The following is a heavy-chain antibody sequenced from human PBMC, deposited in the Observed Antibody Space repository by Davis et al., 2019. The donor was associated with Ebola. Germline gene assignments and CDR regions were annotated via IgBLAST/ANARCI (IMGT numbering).Heavy chain of an antibody. CDR3: ARDPGYSSGWYVGDY. CDR1: GGTFSSYA. V-gene: IGHV1-69*06. Sequence: AASVKVSCKASGGTFSSYAISWVRQAPGQGLEWMGGIIPIFGTANYAQKFQGRVAITADRSTSTAYMELSSLRSEDTAVYYCARDPGYSSGWYVGDYWGQGTLVTVSS. D-gene: IGHD6-19*01. J-gene: IGHJ4*02. CDR2: IIPIFGTA.